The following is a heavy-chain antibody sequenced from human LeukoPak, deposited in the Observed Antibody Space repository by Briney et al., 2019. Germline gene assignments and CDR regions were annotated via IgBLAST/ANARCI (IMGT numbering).Heavy chain of an antibody. D-gene: IGHD3-10*01. CDR3: ARSVRGFGELDYYYGMDV. J-gene: IGHJ6*02. Sequence: GGSLRLSCAASGFTFGSYWLHWVRQAPGKGLVWVSRINGDGSSTTYADSVKGRFTISRDNARNTLYLQMNSLRAEDTAVYYCARSVRGFGELDYYYGMDVWGQGTTVTVSS. V-gene: IGHV3-74*01. CDR1: GFTFGSYW. CDR2: INGDGSST.